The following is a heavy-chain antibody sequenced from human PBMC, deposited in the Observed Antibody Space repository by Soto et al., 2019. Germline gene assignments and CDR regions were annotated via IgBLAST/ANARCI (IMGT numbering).Heavy chain of an antibody. J-gene: IGHJ4*02. CDR2: IYYSGST. Sequence: QVQLQCSGPGLVKPSQTLSLTCTVSGGSISSGDYYWSWIRQPPGKGLEWIGYIYYSGSTYYNPSLKSRDTISVDTSKNQFYLKVSSVTTAHTAVYYCARGHEGIAVAGAFDYWVQGILVTVSS. V-gene: IGHV4-30-4*01. CDR1: GGSISSGDYY. D-gene: IGHD6-19*01. CDR3: ARGHEGIAVAGAFDY.